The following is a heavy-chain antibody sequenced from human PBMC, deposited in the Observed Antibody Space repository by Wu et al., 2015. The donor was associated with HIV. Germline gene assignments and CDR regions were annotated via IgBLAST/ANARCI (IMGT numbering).Heavy chain of an antibody. J-gene: IGHJ3*02. CDR2: ISAQNGNT. CDR1: GYIFSDFG. V-gene: IGHV1-18*01. CDR3: ARAPPGSRDYKSAFDI. D-gene: IGHD3-3*01. Sequence: VQLVQSGGEVKKPGASVKVACKSSGYIFSDFGIHWVRQTPREGLEWMGWISAQNGNTKYAQKFQGRVTMTTETSSSTAYMELRSLRSDDTAVYYCARAPPGSRDYKSAFDIWGQGDNGHRLL.